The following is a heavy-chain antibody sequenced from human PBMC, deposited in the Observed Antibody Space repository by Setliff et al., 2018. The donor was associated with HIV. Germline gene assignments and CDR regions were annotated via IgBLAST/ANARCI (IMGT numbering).Heavy chain of an antibody. V-gene: IGHV4-39*01. CDR1: GGSISSSSCY. Sequence: PSETLSLTCTVSGGSISSSSCYWGWIRQPPGKGLEWIGGLHFSGNTYYNPSLKSRVTMSVDTSKRQFTLNLSSMSAADTAVYYCGLWTGYRGYYYYMDVWGKGTTVTVSS. CDR3: GLWTGYRGYYYYMDV. J-gene: IGHJ6*03. D-gene: IGHD3-3*01. CDR2: LHFSGNT.